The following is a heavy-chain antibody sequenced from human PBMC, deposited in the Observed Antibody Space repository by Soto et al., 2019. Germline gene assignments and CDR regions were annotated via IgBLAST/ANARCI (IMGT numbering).Heavy chain of an antibody. CDR1: GFTFSSHA. D-gene: IGHD6-6*01. Sequence: GGSLRLSCAASGFTFSSHAMSWVRQAPGKGLEWVSAISGVGGSTYYADSVKGRFTISRDNSKNTLYLQMNSLRAEDTAVYYCAKDRYGSSSVGLVDYWGQGTLVTVSS. CDR2: ISGVGGST. CDR3: AKDRYGSSSVGLVDY. J-gene: IGHJ4*02. V-gene: IGHV3-23*01.